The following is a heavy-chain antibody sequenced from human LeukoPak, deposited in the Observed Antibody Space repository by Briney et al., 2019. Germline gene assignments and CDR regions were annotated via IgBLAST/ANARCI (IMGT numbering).Heavy chain of an antibody. J-gene: IGHJ6*03. CDR2: ISSSGSTI. CDR1: GLTFSDYY. D-gene: IGHD1-26*01. Sequence: GGSLRLSCAASGLTFSDYYMSWIRQAPGKGLEWVSYISSSGSTIYYADSVKGRFTISRDNAKNSLYLQMNSLRAEDTAVYYCARWGGSYFYYYYYMDVWGKGTTVTVSS. CDR3: ARWGGSYFYYYYYMDV. V-gene: IGHV3-11*04.